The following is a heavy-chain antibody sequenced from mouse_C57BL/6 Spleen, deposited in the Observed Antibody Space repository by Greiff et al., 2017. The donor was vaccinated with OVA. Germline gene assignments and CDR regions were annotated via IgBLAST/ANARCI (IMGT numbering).Heavy chain of an antibody. CDR2: IHPNSGST. J-gene: IGHJ2*01. CDR3: ARRELRWDY. Sequence: QVQLQQPGAELVKPGASVKLSCKASGYTFTSYWMHWVKQRPGQGLEWIGMIHPNSGSTNYNEKFKGKATLTVDKSSSTAYMQLSSLTSEDSAVYYCARRELRWDYWGQGTTLTVSS. V-gene: IGHV1-64*01. CDR1: GYTFTSYW. D-gene: IGHD2-3*01.